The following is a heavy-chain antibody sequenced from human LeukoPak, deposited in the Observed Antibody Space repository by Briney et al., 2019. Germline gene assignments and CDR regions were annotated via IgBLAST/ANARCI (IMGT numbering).Heavy chain of an antibody. Sequence: ASVKVSCKASVYTFTGYYMHWVRQAPGPGLGWMGWINPNSGGTNYSQPFQGRVTMTRDTSISTAYMELSRLRSDDTAVYYCAAEGRDIVVVPAAMWGQGTLVTVSS. D-gene: IGHD2-2*01. J-gene: IGHJ4*02. CDR1: VYTFTGYY. V-gene: IGHV1-2*02. CDR3: AAEGRDIVVVPAAM. CDR2: INPNSGGT.